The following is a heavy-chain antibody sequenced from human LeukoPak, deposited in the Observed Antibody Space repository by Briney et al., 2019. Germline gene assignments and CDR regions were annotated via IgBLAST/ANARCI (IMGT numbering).Heavy chain of an antibody. V-gene: IGHV3-7*01. D-gene: IGHD3-22*01. CDR2: IKQGGSGK. Sequence: PGGSLRLSCAASGFTFSRYWMSWVRQAPGKGLEWVANIKQGGSGKYYVDSVKGRFIISRDNAKNSLYLQMNSLRDEDTAMYYCARGPTVTMTPGDFDSWGLGTLVTVSS. CDR3: ARGPTVTMTPGDFDS. J-gene: IGHJ4*02. CDR1: GFTFSRYW.